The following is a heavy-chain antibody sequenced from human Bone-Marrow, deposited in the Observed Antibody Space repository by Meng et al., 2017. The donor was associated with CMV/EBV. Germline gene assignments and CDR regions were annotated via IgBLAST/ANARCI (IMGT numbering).Heavy chain of an antibody. CDR1: GVSISSYY. D-gene: IGHD3-3*01. V-gene: IGHV4-59*12. CDR2: IYYSGST. J-gene: IGHJ3*02. CDR3: ARVSDFWSGYSDAFDI. Sequence: SETLSLTCTVSGVSISSYYWSWIRQPPGKGLEWIGSIYYSGSTYYNPSLKSRVTISVDTSKNQFSLKLSSVTAADTAVYYCARVSDFWSGYSDAFDIWGQGTMVTVSS.